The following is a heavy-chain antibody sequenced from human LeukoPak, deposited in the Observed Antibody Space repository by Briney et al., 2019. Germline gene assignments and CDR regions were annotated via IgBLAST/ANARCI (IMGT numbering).Heavy chain of an antibody. Sequence: SVKVPCKASGGTLSSYTISWVRQAPGQGLEWMGRIIPILGIANYAQKFQGRVTITADKSTSTAYMELSSLRSEDTAVYYCASLGLGIAAAGTALDYWGQGTLVTVSS. J-gene: IGHJ4*02. CDR3: ASLGLGIAAAGTALDY. D-gene: IGHD6-13*01. CDR1: GGTLSSYT. V-gene: IGHV1-69*02. CDR2: IIPILGIA.